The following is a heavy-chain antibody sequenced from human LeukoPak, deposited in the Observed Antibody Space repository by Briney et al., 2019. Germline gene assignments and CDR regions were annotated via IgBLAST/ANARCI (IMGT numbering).Heavy chain of an antibody. D-gene: IGHD5-18*01. CDR1: RGSFSSYY. Sequence: KPSETLSLTCTVSRGSFSSYYWSWIRQPPGKRLEWIGYISYSGTTNYNPSLKSRVTISVDTSKNQFSLKVTSVTAADTAVYYCARGGYSYVDYWGQGTLVTVSS. CDR2: ISYSGTT. CDR3: ARGGYSYVDY. V-gene: IGHV4-59*01. J-gene: IGHJ4*02.